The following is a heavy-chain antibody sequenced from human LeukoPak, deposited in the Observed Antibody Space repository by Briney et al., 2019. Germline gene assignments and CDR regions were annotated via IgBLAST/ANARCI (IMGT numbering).Heavy chain of an antibody. V-gene: IGHV3-64*01. CDR3: ARRYCSGGSCYYFDY. CDR2: ITSNGGST. J-gene: IGHJ4*02. D-gene: IGHD2-15*01. Sequence: GGSLRLSCAASGFTFSSYAMHWVRQAPGKGLEYVSAITSNGGSTYYANSMKGRFTISRDNSKNTLYLQMGSLRAEDMAVYYCARRYCSGGSCYYFDYWGQGTLVTVSS. CDR1: GFTFSSYA.